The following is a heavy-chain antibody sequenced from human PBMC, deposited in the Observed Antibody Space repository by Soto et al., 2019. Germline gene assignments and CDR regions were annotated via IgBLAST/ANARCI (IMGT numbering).Heavy chain of an antibody. Sequence: VPLVQSGAEVKKPGSSVKVSCKASGGTFSSYAISWVRQAPGHGLEWMGGIIPIFGTANYAQKFQGRVTITADESTSTGDMELSSLRSEGTAVYYCARDGGGDGYGSPGWFDPWGQGTLVTVSS. CDR1: GGTFSSYA. CDR3: ARDGGGDGYGSPGWFDP. J-gene: IGHJ5*02. CDR2: IIPIFGTA. D-gene: IGHD5-18*01. V-gene: IGHV1-69*01.